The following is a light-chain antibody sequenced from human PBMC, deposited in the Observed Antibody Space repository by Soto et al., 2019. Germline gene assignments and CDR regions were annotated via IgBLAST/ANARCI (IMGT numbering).Light chain of an antibody. CDR2: GAS. J-gene: IGKJ5*01. V-gene: IGKV3-20*01. CDR1: QSVSSSY. CDR3: QQYAGPPTT. Sequence: EIVLTQSPGTLSLSPEERATLSCRASQSVSSSYLAWYQQKPGQAPRLLIYGASNRATGIPDRFSGSGSGTDFTLTISRLEPEDFAVYFCQQYAGPPTTFGQGTRLEIK.